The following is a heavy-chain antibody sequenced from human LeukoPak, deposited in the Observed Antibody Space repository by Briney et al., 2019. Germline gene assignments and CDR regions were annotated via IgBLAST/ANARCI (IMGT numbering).Heavy chain of an antibody. CDR1: GGSFSGYY. D-gene: IGHD3-10*01. CDR3: AREARDGSGSYFSSRYYYYYMDV. J-gene: IGHJ6*03. Sequence: PSETLSLTCAVYGGSFSGYYWSWIRQPPGKGLEWIAYIYSTGSAIYNPSLRSRVTISVDTSKNQFSLKLSSVTAADTAVYYCAREARDGSGSYFSSRYYYYYMDVWGKGTTVTVSS. CDR2: IYSTGSA. V-gene: IGHV4-59*01.